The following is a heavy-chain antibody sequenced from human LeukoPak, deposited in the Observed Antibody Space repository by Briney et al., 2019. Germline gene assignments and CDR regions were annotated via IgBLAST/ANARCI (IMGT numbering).Heavy chain of an antibody. Sequence: SETLSLTCTVSGGSISTYYWSWIRQPPGKGLEWIGNIYYSRSTNYNPSLKSRATISVVTSKNQFSLKLRSVTAADTAVYYCARNPQYYHDSSGYDWYFDLWGRGTLVTVSS. D-gene: IGHD3-22*01. J-gene: IGHJ2*01. CDR2: IYYSRST. CDR1: GGSISTYY. V-gene: IGHV4-59*08. CDR3: ARNPQYYHDSSGYDWYFDL.